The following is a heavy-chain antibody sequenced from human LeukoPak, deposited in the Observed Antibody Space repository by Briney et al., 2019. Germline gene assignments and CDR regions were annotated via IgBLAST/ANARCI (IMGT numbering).Heavy chain of an antibody. V-gene: IGHV3-7*01. J-gene: IGHJ6*03. CDR3: ARDKVVVLAATPYYYYYMDV. CDR2: IKQDGSEK. Sequence: GGSLRLSCAASGFTFSSYWMSWVRQAPGKGLEWVANIKQDGSEKYYVDSVKGRFTISRDNAKNSLYLQMNSLRAEDTAVYYCARDKVVVLAATPYYYYYMDVWGKGTTVTVSS. CDR1: GFTFSSYW. D-gene: IGHD2-15*01.